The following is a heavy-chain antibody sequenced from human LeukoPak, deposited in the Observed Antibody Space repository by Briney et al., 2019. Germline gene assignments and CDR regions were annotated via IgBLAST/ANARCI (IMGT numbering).Heavy chain of an antibody. D-gene: IGHD2-21*01. CDR3: ARGPKFLEKRGSPCRGGDY. Sequence: GASVKVSCKASGYTFTSYDINWVRQATGQGLEWMGWMNPNSGNTGYAQKFQGRVTMTRNTSISTAYMELSSLRSEDTAVYYCARGPKFLEKRGSPCRGGDYWGQGTLVTVSS. CDR1: GYTFTSYD. J-gene: IGHJ4*02. CDR2: MNPNSGNT. V-gene: IGHV1-8*01.